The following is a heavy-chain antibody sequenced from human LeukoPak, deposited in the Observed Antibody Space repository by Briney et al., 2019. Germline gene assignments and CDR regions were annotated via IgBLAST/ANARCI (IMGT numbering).Heavy chain of an antibody. D-gene: IGHD3-22*01. CDR2: IWYDRSNK. V-gene: IGHV3-33*01. J-gene: IGHJ6*02. Sequence: PGGSLRLSCAASGFTFSSYGMHWVRQAPGKGLEWVAVIWYDRSNKYYADSVKGRFTISRDNSKNTLYPQMNSLRAEDTAVYYCARDYILDYYDSSGYYPYYYGMDVWGQGTTVTVSS. CDR3: ARDYILDYYDSSGYYPYYYGMDV. CDR1: GFTFSSYG.